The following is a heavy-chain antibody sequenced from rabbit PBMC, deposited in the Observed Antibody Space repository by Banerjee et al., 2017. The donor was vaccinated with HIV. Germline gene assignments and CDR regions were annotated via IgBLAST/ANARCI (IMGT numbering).Heavy chain of an antibody. CDR3: ARDLAAVTGWNFNL. CDR2: INTSSGNT. D-gene: IGHD7-1*01. CDR1: GFSFSSNYF. Sequence: QSLEESGGDLVQPGASLTLTCTASGFSFSSNYFMCWVRQAPGKGLEWIACINTSSGNTVYASWAKGRFTISRTSSTTVTLQMTSLTGADTATYFCARDLAAVTGWNFNLWGPGTLVTVS. J-gene: IGHJ4*01. V-gene: IGHV1S40*01.